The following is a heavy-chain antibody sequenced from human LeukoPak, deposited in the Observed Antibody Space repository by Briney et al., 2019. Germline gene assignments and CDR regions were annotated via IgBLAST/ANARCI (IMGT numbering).Heavy chain of an antibody. CDR3: ARDYYDSSGYMSSHY. D-gene: IGHD3-22*01. CDR1: GLTFSSHW. Sequence: GGSLRLSCAASGLTFSSHWMHWVRQAPGKGLVWVSRITNDGSSTTYADSVKGRFTISRDNSKNTLYLQMNSLRAEDTAVYYCARDYYDSSGYMSSHYWGQGTLVTVSS. J-gene: IGHJ4*02. V-gene: IGHV3-74*01. CDR2: ITNDGSST.